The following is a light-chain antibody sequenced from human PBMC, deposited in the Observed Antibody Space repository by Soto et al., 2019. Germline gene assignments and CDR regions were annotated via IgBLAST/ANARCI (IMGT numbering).Light chain of an antibody. CDR1: SSNVGGYNY. CDR2: DVS. Sequence: QSALTQPRSVSGSPGQSVTISCTGTSSNVGGYNYVSWYQQHPGKAPKLIIDDVSKRPSGVPDRFSGSKSGNTASLTISVLQAEDEADYYCCSYAGRYAVVFGGGTKLTVL. V-gene: IGLV2-11*01. CDR3: CSYAGRYAVV. J-gene: IGLJ2*01.